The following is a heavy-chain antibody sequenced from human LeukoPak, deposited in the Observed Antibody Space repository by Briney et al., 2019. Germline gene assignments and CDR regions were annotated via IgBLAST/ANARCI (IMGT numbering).Heavy chain of an antibody. CDR2: IYYSGST. CDR3: ARHMGDIVVVPAATAAWFDP. J-gene: IGHJ5*02. V-gene: IGHV4-39*01. D-gene: IGHD2-2*01. Sequence: SETLSLTCTVSGGSISSSSYYWGWIRQPPGKGLEWIGSIYYSGSTYYNPSLKSRVTISVDTSKNQFSLKLSSVTAADTAVYYCARHMGDIVVVPAATAAWFDPWGQGTLVTVSS. CDR1: GGSISSSSYY.